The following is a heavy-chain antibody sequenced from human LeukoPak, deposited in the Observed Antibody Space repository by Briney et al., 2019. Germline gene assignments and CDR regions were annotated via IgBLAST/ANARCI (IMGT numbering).Heavy chain of an antibody. Sequence: GGSLRLSCAASGFTFSSYAMHWVRQAPGKGLEWVAVISYDGSNKYYADSVKGRFTISRDNSKNTLYLQMNSLRAEDTAVYYCARDYYDSSGYMSSHYWGQGTPVTVSS. CDR3: ARDYYDSSGYMSSHY. CDR2: ISYDGSNK. V-gene: IGHV3-30-3*01. CDR1: GFTFSSYA. D-gene: IGHD3-22*01. J-gene: IGHJ4*02.